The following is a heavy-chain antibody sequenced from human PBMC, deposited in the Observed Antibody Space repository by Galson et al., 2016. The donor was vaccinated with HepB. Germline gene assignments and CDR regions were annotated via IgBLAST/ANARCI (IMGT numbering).Heavy chain of an antibody. J-gene: IGHJ4*02. CDR2: IKSYTDGGTT. CDR3: TTCTTRGYHYGPSAY. Sequence: SLRLSCAASGFTFSRAWMNWVRQAPGKGLEWVGRIKSYTDGGTTEYAAPMKGRFTFSKDESNNRLSLQMNSLKTEDTAVYYCTTCTTRGYHYGPSAYWGRGTLVAVSS. D-gene: IGHD5-18*01. CDR1: GFTFSRAW. V-gene: IGHV3-15*01.